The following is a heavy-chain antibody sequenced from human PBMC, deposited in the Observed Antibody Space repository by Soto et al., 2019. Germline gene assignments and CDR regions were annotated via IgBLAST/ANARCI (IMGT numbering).Heavy chain of an antibody. CDR3: ARDPYCSNSICLPDH. J-gene: IGHJ4*02. D-gene: IGHD2-2*01. CDR2: ISSSSSTK. V-gene: IGHV3-48*01. Sequence: AGGSLRLSCAASGFTFRSYTMNWVRQAPGKGLEWVSSISSSSSTKYYADSVKGRFTISRDNAKNSLYLQMNSLRAEDTAVYYCARDPYCSNSICLPDHWGQGTPVTVSS. CDR1: GFTFRSYT.